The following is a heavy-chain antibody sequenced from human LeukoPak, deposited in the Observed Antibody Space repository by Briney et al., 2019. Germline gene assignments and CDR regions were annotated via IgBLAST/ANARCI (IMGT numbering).Heavy chain of an antibody. CDR2: IIPTFGSA. CDR3: ARVGRSRGSLPNSYYYMDV. Sequence: SVKVSCKASGDIFNSYSVSWVRQAPGQGLEWMGGIIPTFGSANYAQKFQGRVTITTNQSTTIVYMELSSLSSEDTAVYYCARVGRSRGSLPNSYYYMDVWGKGTTVTVSS. J-gene: IGHJ6*03. CDR1: GDIFNSYS. V-gene: IGHV1-69*05. D-gene: IGHD1-26*01.